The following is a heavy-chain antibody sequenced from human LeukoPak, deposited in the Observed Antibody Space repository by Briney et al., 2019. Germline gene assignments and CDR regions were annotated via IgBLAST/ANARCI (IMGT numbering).Heavy chain of an antibody. CDR2: IYYSGST. D-gene: IGHD3-22*01. Sequence: SETLPLTCTVSGGSISSGDYYWSWIRQPPGKGLEWIGYIYYSGSTYYNPSLKSRVTISVDTSKNQFSLKLSSVTAADTAVYYCARGGGIYYDSSGYYGYWGQGTLVTVSS. CDR1: GGSISSGDYY. V-gene: IGHV4-30-4*01. CDR3: ARGGGIYYDSSGYYGY. J-gene: IGHJ4*02.